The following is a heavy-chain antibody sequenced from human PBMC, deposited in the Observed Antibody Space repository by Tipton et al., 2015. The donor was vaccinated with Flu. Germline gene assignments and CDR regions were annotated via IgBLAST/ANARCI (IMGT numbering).Heavy chain of an antibody. D-gene: IGHD7-27*01. CDR3: AKDPNWAGDY. Sequence: SLRLSCAASGFSFSAYTMIWVRLAPGKGLEFASSIDPTSSHVSYADSLKGRFTISRDNAKNSLYLQMNSLRADDTAVYYCAKDPNWAGDYWGQGTLVTVSS. CDR1: GFSFSAYT. J-gene: IGHJ4*02. V-gene: IGHV3-21*01. CDR2: IDPTSSHV.